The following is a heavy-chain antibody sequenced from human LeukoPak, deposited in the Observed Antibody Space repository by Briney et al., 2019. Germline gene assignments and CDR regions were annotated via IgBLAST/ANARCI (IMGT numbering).Heavy chain of an antibody. CDR2: MNPNSGNT. D-gene: IGHD3-10*01. Sequence: ASVKVSCKASGYTFTSYDINWVRQATGQGLEWMGWMNPNSGNTGYAQKFQGRVTMTRNTSISTAYMELSSLRSEDRAVYYCARDLKGLGVDAFEIWGQGTMVTVSS. V-gene: IGHV1-8*01. CDR3: ARDLKGLGVDAFEI. CDR1: GYTFTSYD. J-gene: IGHJ3*02.